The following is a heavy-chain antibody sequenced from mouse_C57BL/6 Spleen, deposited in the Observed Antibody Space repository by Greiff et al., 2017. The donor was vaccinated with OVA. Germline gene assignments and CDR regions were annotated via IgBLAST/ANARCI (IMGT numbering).Heavy chain of an antibody. CDR3: ARERTPGLRYWYFDV. CDR2: IYPRSGNT. D-gene: IGHD2-4*01. J-gene: IGHJ1*03. Sequence: QVQLQQSGAELARPGASVKLSCKASGYTFTSYGISWVKQRTGQGLEWIGEIYPRSGNTYYNEKFKGKATLTADKSSSTAYMELRSLTSEDSAVYFWARERTPGLRYWYFDVWGTGTTVTVSS. V-gene: IGHV1-81*01. CDR1: GYTFTSYG.